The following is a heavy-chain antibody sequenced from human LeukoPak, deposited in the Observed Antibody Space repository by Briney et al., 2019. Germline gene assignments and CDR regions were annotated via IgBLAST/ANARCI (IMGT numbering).Heavy chain of an antibody. CDR3: AKTSSSRSDY. CDR1: GFTFSSYS. Sequence: GGSLRLSCAASGFTFSSYSMNWVRQAPGKGLEWVAFIRYDGSNKYYADSVKGRFTISRDNSKNTLYLQMNSLRAEDTAVYYCAKTSSSRSDYWGQGTLVTVSS. V-gene: IGHV3-30*02. CDR2: IRYDGSNK. J-gene: IGHJ4*02. D-gene: IGHD6-13*01.